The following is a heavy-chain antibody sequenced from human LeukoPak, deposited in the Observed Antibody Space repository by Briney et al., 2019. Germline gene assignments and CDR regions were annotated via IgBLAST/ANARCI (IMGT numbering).Heavy chain of an antibody. CDR2: FDPEDGET. V-gene: IGHV1-24*01. J-gene: IGHJ4*02. CDR1: GYTLTELS. CDR3: ATVRRYYYDSSGYYPPLDY. D-gene: IGHD3-22*01. Sequence: ASVKVSCKVSGYTLTELSMHWVRQAPGKGLEWMGGFDPEDGETIYAQKFQGRVTMTEDTSTDTAYMELSSLRSEDTAVYYCATVRRYYYDSSGYYPPLDYWGQGTLVTVSS.